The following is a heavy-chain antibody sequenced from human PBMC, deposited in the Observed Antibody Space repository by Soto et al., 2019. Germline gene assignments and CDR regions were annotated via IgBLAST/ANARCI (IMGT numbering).Heavy chain of an antibody. CDR2: IYHSGGA. Sequence: SETLSLTCTVSGDSITSGGYYWSWLRQQPGKGLEWIGYIYHSGGASYNPSLRGRAVISIDTSKNQFFLRMNAVTAADTATYYCARDYYGAGSQYYYYGMEVWGQGTKVTSP. V-gene: IGHV4-31*03. J-gene: IGHJ6*02. CDR3: ARDYYGAGSQYYYYGMEV. D-gene: IGHD3-10*01. CDR1: GDSITSGGYY.